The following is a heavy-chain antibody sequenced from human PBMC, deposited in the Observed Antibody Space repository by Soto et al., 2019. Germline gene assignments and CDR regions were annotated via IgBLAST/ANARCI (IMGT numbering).Heavy chain of an antibody. J-gene: IGHJ4*02. CDR2: INHSGST. Sequence: PSETLSLTCAVYGGSFSGYYWSWIRQPPGKGLEWIGEINHSGSTNYNPSLKSRVTISVDTSKNQFSLKLSSVTAADTAVYYCARGWQQQLFFDYWGQGTLVTAPQ. D-gene: IGHD6-13*01. CDR3: ARGWQQQLFFDY. CDR1: GGSFSGYY. V-gene: IGHV4-34*01.